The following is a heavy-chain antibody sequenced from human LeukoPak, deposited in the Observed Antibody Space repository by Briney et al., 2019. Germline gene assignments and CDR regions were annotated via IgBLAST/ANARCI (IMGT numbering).Heavy chain of an antibody. CDR3: ARVWRGYSGYDAFDI. CDR1: GFTVSSNY. CDR2: IYSGGST. Sequence: GGSLRLSCAASGFTVSSNYMSWVRQAPGKGLEWVSVIYSGGSTYYAGSVKGRFTISRDNSRNTLYLQMNSLRAEDTAVYYCARVWRGYSGYDAFDIWGQGTMVTVSS. J-gene: IGHJ3*02. V-gene: IGHV3-66*02. D-gene: IGHD5-12*01.